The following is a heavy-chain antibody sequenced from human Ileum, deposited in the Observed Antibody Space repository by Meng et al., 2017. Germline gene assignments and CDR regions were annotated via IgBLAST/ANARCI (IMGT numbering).Heavy chain of an antibody. V-gene: IGHV1-46*01. Sequence: QMQLGQSGAEVKKPGASVRVSCKASGYTFTTYYMHWVRQAPGQGLEWMGVLNPSAGSTSYAQKFQGRVTMSRDTSTSTVYMELSSLRSEDTAVYYCARSSGISGSGWYVRWFGPWGQGTLVTISS. CDR2: LNPSAGST. CDR1: GYTFTTYY. CDR3: ARSSGISGSGWYVRWFGP. J-gene: IGHJ5*02. D-gene: IGHD6-19*01.